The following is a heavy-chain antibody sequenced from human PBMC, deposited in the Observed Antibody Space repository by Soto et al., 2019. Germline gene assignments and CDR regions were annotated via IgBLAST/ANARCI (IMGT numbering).Heavy chain of an antibody. V-gene: IGHV1-18*01. J-gene: IGHJ6*02. CDR3: AKDGSYYYYAHYFFRMDV. Sequence: QVQLVQSGAEVKKPGASVRVSCKASGYKFTNHGISWVRQAPGQGLEWMGWISAYDGNTNYAQQRQGRVTMTTDTSTSTPDVEVRSLRSDDTAVYYCAKDGSYYYYAHYFFRMDVWGQGTTVTVSS. CDR2: ISAYDGNT. D-gene: IGHD3-10*01. CDR1: GYKFTNHG.